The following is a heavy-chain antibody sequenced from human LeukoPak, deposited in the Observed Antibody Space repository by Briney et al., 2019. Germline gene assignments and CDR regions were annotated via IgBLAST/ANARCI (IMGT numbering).Heavy chain of an antibody. V-gene: IGHV3-23*01. CDR1: GFTFSSYA. J-gene: IGHJ4*02. CDR2: ISGSGGST. Sequence: GGSLRLSCAASGFTFSSYAMGWVRPAPGKGLEWVSAISGSGGSTYYADSVKGRFTISRDNSKNTLYLQMNSLRAEDTAVYYCAKMGGYFDWLMAHFDYWGQGTLVTVSS. D-gene: IGHD3-9*01. CDR3: AKMGGYFDWLMAHFDY.